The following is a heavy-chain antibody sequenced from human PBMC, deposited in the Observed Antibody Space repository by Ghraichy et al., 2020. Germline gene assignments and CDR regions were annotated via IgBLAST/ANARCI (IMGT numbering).Heavy chain of an antibody. CDR1: GYTFTGYY. CDR3: ARGELWFGELLPFDY. D-gene: IGHD3-10*01. CDR2: INPNSGGT. Sequence: ASVKVSCKASGYTFTGYYMHWVRQAPGQGLEWMGWINPNSGGTNYAQKFQGRVTMTRDTSISTAYMELSRLRSDDTAVYYCARGELWFGELLPFDYWGQGTLVTVSS. V-gene: IGHV1-2*02. J-gene: IGHJ4*02.